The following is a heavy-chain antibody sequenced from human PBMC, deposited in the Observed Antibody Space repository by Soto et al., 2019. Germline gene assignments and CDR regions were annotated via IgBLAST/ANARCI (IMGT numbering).Heavy chain of an antibody. CDR1: GFTFSSYA. V-gene: IGHV3-30-3*01. D-gene: IGHD2-15*01. Sequence: QTGGSLRLSCAASGFTFSSYAMHWVRQAPGKGLEWVAVISYDGSNKYYADSVKGRFTISRDNSKNTLYLQMNSLRAEDTAVYYCAREYCSGGSCQRGMDVWGQGTTVTVSS. CDR3: AREYCSGGSCQRGMDV. CDR2: ISYDGSNK. J-gene: IGHJ6*02.